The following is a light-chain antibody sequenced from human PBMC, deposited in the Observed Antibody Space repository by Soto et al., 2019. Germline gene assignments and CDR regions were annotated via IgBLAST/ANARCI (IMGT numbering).Light chain of an antibody. Sequence: EIVLTQSPGTLSLPPGEGATVSCRASQSVSRGHLAWYQQKPGQAPRLLIYDASSRASGVPDRFSGSGSGTDFTLTISRLEPEDSAVYFCQQYGVSSPGTFGQGTKVDI. J-gene: IGKJ1*01. CDR3: QQYGVSSPGT. CDR1: QSVSRGH. CDR2: DAS. V-gene: IGKV3-20*01.